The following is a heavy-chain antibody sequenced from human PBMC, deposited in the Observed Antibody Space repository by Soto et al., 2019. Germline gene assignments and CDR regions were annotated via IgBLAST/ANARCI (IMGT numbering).Heavy chain of an antibody. CDR3: AREGDDYGAYKRAFDI. J-gene: IGHJ3*02. CDR2: ISTTSSYI. Sequence: EVQLVESGGGLVKPGGSLRLSCEASGFTFRSYSMNWVRQAPGKGLEWVSSISTTSSYIYYGDSGKGRFTSSRDNAKNSLFLQMTSLRAEDTAIYYCAREGDDYGAYKRAFDIWGQGTTVTVSS. V-gene: IGHV3-21*01. CDR1: GFTFRSYS. D-gene: IGHD4-17*01.